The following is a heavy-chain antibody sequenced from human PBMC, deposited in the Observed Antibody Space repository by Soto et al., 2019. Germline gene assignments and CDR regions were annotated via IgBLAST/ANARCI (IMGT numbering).Heavy chain of an antibody. D-gene: IGHD3-16*01. CDR1: GFTFSSYT. V-gene: IGHV3-23*01. CDR2: ISGSGGST. J-gene: IGHJ6*02. CDR3: ANNDYVWGGYYGMDV. Sequence: PGGSLRLSCAASGFTFSSYTMSWVRQAPGKGLEWVSAISGSGGSTYYADSVKGRFTISRDNSKNTLYLQMNSLRAEDTAVYYCANNDYVWGGYYGMDVWGQGTTVTVSS.